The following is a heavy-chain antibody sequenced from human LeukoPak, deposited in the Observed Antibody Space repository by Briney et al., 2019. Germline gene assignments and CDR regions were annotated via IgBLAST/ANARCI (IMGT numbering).Heavy chain of an antibody. Sequence: PSETLSLTCTVSGGSISCSSYYWGWIRQPPGKGLEWIGSIYYSGSTYYNPSLKSRVTISVDTSKNRFSLKLSSVTAADTAVYYCARVDDAGNYLFFDYWGQGTLVTVSS. CDR2: IYYSGST. V-gene: IGHV4-39*07. CDR1: GGSISCSSYY. D-gene: IGHD1-7*01. CDR3: ARVDDAGNYLFFDY. J-gene: IGHJ4*02.